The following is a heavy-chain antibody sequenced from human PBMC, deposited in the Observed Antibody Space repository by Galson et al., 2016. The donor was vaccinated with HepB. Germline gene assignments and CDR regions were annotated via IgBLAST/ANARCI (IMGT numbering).Heavy chain of an antibody. V-gene: IGHV4-30-2*01. CDR2: IYHSGST. J-gene: IGHJ5*02. CDR1: GGSISSGGYP. Sequence: TLSLTCAVSGGSISSGGYPWRWIRQPPGKGLEWIGYIYHSGSTYYNPSLTSRVTISVDRSKNEFSRKLCSVTAADTAVYSCARVRVGAVHSYNWFDPWGQGARVTVSS. CDR3: ARVRVGAVHSYNWFDP. D-gene: IGHD2-15*01.